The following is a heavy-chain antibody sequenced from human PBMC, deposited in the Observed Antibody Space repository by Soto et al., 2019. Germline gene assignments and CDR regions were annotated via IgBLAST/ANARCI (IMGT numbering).Heavy chain of an antibody. CDR1: GFTFSSYG. D-gene: IGHD6-13*01. Sequence: QVQLVESGGGVVQPGRSLRLSCAASGFTFSSYGMHWVRQAPGKGLEWVAVIWYDGSNKYYADSVKGRFTISRDNSKNTLYLQMNCLSAEETAVYYCARGGQLTAFDIWGRGRMVTASS. CDR3: ARGGQLTAFDI. J-gene: IGHJ3*02. CDR2: IWYDGSNK. V-gene: IGHV3-33*01.